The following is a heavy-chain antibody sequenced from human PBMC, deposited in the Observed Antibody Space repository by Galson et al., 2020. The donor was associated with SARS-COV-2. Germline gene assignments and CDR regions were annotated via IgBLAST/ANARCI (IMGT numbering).Heavy chain of an antibody. J-gene: IGHJ5*02. CDR2: ISAYNGNT. CDR3: ARVADFWSGYYRGNWFDP. V-gene: IGHV1-18*01. Sequence: ASVKVSCKASGYTFTSYGISWVRQAPGQGLEWMGWISAYNGNTNYAQKLQGRVTMTTDTSTSTAYMELRSLRSDDTAVYYCARVADFWSGYYRGNWFDPWGQGTLVTVSS. D-gene: IGHD3-3*01. CDR1: GYTFTSYG.